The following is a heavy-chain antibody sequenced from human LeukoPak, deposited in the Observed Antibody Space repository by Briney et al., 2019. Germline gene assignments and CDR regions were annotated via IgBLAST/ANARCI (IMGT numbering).Heavy chain of an antibody. CDR1: GGSISSSS. CDR3: AGRVVSAKFCNLLYYCMDV. D-gene: IGHD2/OR15-2a*01. Sequence: SDTLSLTRTLSGGSISSSSWSSMRQSPGKGLESIGYISNNGKAKYKSSFEGRVTMSVDTSKSQFSLNLSSVTAADTAVYYGAGRVVSAKFCNLLYYCMDVWGKGTTVIVS. J-gene: IGHJ6*03. V-gene: IGHV4-4*09. CDR2: ISNNGKA.